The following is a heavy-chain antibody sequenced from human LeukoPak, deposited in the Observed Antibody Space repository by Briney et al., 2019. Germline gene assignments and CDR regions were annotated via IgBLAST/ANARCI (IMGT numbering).Heavy chain of an antibody. CDR3: ARSLASYYYDSSGYYWFDY. CDR1: GYTSTSYD. V-gene: IGHV1-8*01. D-gene: IGHD3-22*01. Sequence: ASVKVSCKASGYTSTSYDINWVRQATGQGLEWMGWMNPNSGNTGYAQKFQGRVTMTRNTSISTAYMELSSLRSEDTAVYYCARSLASYYYDSSGYYWFDYWGQGTLVTVSS. J-gene: IGHJ4*02. CDR2: MNPNSGNT.